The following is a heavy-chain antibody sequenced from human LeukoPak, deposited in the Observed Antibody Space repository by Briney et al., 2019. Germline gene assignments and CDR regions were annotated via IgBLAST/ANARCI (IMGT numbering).Heavy chain of an antibody. CDR2: ISYDGNNK. V-gene: IGHV3-30*19. CDR3: ARSRRRELLGTYFDY. Sequence: GGSLRLSCAASGFTFSSYGMHWVRQAPGKGLEWVAVISYDGNNKYYADSVEGRFTISRDNSNNTLYLQMNSLRAEDTAVYYCARSRRRELLGTYFDYWGQGTLVTVSS. CDR1: GFTFSSYG. D-gene: IGHD1-26*01. J-gene: IGHJ4*02.